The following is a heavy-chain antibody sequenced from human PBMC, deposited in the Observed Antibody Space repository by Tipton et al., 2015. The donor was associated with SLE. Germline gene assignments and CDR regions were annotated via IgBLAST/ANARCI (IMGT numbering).Heavy chain of an antibody. Sequence: TLSLTCTVSGGSISSSSYYWGWIRQPPGKGLEWIGNIYYSGSTYYNPSLKSRVTISVDTSLNQFSLRLTSVTAADTAVYYCARDRRPTGPRVYSYYYYMDAWGKGPTVTVSS. CDR1: GGSISSSSYY. J-gene: IGHJ6*03. CDR3: ARDRRPTGPRVYSYYYYMDA. V-gene: IGHV4-39*07. CDR2: IYYSGST. D-gene: IGHD3-10*01.